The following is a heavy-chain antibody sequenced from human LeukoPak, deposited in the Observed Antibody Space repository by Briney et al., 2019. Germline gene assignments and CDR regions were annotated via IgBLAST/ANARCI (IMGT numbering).Heavy chain of an antibody. D-gene: IGHD3-22*01. CDR2: IKEDGSER. CDR1: GFTFRSYW. V-gene: IGHV3-7*01. CDR3: ASHRDYYASSGLCAFDY. J-gene: IGHJ4*02. Sequence: GGSLRLSCAVSGFTFRSYWMSWVRQAPGKGREWGANIKEDGSERYYVDSVKGRFTISRDNAKNSLYLQMNSLRAEDTAVYYCASHRDYYASSGLCAFDYWGQGTLVTVSS.